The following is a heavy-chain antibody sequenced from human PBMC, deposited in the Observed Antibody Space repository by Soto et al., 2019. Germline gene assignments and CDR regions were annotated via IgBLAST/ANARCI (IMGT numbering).Heavy chain of an antibody. CDR3: ANSIAARLDYYYYMDV. D-gene: IGHD6-6*01. V-gene: IGHV3-23*01. CDR2: ISGSGGST. CDR1: GFTFSSYA. J-gene: IGHJ6*03. Sequence: EVQLLESGGGLVQPGGSLRLSCAASGFTFSSYAMSWVRQAPGKGLEWVSAISGSGGSTYYADSVKGRFTISRDNSKNTLYLQMNSLRAEDTAVYYCANSIAARLDYYYYMDVWGKGTTATVSS.